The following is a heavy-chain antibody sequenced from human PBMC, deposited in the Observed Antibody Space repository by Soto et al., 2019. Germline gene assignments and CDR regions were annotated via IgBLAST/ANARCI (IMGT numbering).Heavy chain of an antibody. Sequence: QVQLVESGGGLVKPGGSLRLSCTGSGFIFSDYMTWIRQAPGKGLEGVSYISGSGAYTKYADAVRGRFTISRDNAKNSLWLQISSLGAEDTGVYYCARFSGWRHVVGYEYGLDFWGQGTTVIVSS. V-gene: IGHV3-11*06. J-gene: IGHJ6*02. CDR1: GFIFSDY. CDR2: ISGSGAYT. CDR3: ARFSGWRHVVGYEYGLDF. D-gene: IGHD5-18*01.